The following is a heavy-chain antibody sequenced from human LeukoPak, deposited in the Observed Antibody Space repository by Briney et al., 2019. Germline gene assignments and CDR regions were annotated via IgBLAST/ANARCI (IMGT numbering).Heavy chain of an antibody. CDR1: GFTFSSYW. J-gene: IGHJ5*01. CDR3: ARDRDCSGGSCYSGLPHPVENWFDS. CDR2: IDGDGSST. V-gene: IGHV3-74*01. D-gene: IGHD2-15*01. Sequence: GGSLRLSCAASGFTFSSYWMHWVRQAPGKGLVWVSHIDGDGSSTSYADSVKGRFTISRDNAKNTLYLQMNSLRAEDTAVYYCARDRDCSGGSCYSGLPHPVENWFDSWGQGTLVTVSS.